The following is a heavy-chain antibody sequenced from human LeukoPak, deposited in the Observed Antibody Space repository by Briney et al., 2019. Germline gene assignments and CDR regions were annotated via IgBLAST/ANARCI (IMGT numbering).Heavy chain of an antibody. Sequence: PGGSLRLSCAASGFTFSTYATSWVRQAPGKGLEWVSTITGSGGVTYHADSVRGRFTISRDNSKNTLFLQMNSLRAEDTAFYYCAKDLGATGAEIFDYWGQGTLVTVSS. CDR2: ITGSGGVT. CDR3: AKDLGATGAEIFDY. J-gene: IGHJ4*02. CDR1: GFTFSTYA. V-gene: IGHV3-23*01. D-gene: IGHD4-17*01.